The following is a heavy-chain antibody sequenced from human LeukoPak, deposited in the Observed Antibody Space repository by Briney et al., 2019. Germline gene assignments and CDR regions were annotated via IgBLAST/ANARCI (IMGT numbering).Heavy chain of an antibody. D-gene: IGHD4-11*01. CDR1: GFSFSTYW. J-gene: IGHJ4*02. CDR2: VNGDGSST. Sequence: AGGSLRLSCAASGFSFSTYWMHWVRQAPGKGLVWVSRVNGDGSSTYYADSVKGRFTISRDNSKNTLYLQMNSLRAEDTAVYYCAKAYRRLPDYWGQGTLVTVSS. V-gene: IGHV3-74*01. CDR3: AKAYRRLPDY.